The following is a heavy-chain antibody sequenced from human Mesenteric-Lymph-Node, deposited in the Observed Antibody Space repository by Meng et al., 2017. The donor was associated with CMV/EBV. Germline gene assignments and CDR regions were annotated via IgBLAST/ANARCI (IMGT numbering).Heavy chain of an antibody. Sequence: ASVKVSCKASGYTFTSYGVSWVRQAPGQGLEWMGWISVQNGERNYAQKFQARVTMTTDTSTSTAYMEVRSLRSDDTAVYYCARDGYYGVDVWGQGTTVTVSS. J-gene: IGHJ6*02. V-gene: IGHV1-18*01. D-gene: IGHD3-22*01. CDR2: ISVQNGER. CDR3: ARDGYYGVDV. CDR1: GYTFTSYG.